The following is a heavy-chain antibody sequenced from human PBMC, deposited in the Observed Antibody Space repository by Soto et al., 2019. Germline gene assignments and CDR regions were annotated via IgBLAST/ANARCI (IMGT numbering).Heavy chain of an antibody. V-gene: IGHV4-59*12. Sequence: PSETLSLTCTVSGGSISNFYWSWIRQPPGKGLEWIGYVDYSGTANYTPSLKSRVSMSVDTSKNQLSLKVTSVTAADTAMYYCARADTAMTTPFGYWGQGPLVTVSS. CDR3: ARADTAMTTPFGY. CDR1: GGSISNFY. D-gene: IGHD5-18*01. J-gene: IGHJ4*02. CDR2: VDYSGTA.